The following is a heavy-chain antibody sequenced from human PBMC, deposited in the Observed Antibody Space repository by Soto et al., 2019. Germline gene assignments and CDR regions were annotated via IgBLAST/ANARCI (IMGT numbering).Heavy chain of an antibody. V-gene: IGHV1-2*02. CDR1: GYTFTDYY. CDR2: INPNSGGT. J-gene: IGHJ6*02. Sequence: ASVKVSCRASGYTFTDYYMHWVRQAPGQGLEWMGWINPNSGGTNYAQKFQGRVTMTRDTSISTAYMELSRLRSDDTAVYYCARKLELRGSYYYYYDMDVWGQGTTVTVSS. CDR3: ARKLELRGSYYYYYDMDV. D-gene: IGHD1-7*01.